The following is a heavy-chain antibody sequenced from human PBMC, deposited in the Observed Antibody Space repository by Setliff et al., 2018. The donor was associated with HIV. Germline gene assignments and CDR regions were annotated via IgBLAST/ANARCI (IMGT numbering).Heavy chain of an antibody. CDR2: IRGSGDTT. V-gene: IGHV3-23*01. CDR3: AREDSSWYGSLDY. Sequence: PGGSLRLSCAASGFMFTSYAMTWVRQAPGKGLEWVSTIRGSGDTTHYADFVKGRLTISRDNSENTLYLQMNSLRAEDMAVYYCAREDSSWYGSLDYWGQGTLVTVSS. CDR1: GFMFTSYA. D-gene: IGHD6-13*01. J-gene: IGHJ4*02.